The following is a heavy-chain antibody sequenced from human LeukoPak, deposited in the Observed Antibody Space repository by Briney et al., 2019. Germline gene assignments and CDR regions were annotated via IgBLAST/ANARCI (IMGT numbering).Heavy chain of an antibody. CDR1: GYTFTSYG. D-gene: IGHD2-15*01. CDR2: IIAYSGNT. CDR3: ARDFGGHLFDY. Sequence: ASVKVSCKASGYTFTSYGISWLRQAPGQGLEGMGGIIAYSGNTNYAHKLQGRVTMTTDKSTRTAYMELRSLRSDDTAVYYCARDFGGHLFDYWGQGTLVTVSS. V-gene: IGHV1-18*04. J-gene: IGHJ4*02.